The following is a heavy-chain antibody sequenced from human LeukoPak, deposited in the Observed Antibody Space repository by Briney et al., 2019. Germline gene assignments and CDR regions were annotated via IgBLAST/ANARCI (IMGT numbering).Heavy chain of an antibody. CDR2: ISGSGGST. Sequence: PGGSLRLSCAASGFTVSSNYMSWVRQAPGKGLEWVSAISGSGGSTYYADSVKGRFTISRDNSKNTLYLQMNSLRAEDTAVYYCAKDASGYSSSWPEFYYYYYGMDVWGQGTTVTVSS. CDR1: GFTVSSNY. J-gene: IGHJ6*02. V-gene: IGHV3-23*01. D-gene: IGHD6-13*01. CDR3: AKDASGYSSSWPEFYYYYYGMDV.